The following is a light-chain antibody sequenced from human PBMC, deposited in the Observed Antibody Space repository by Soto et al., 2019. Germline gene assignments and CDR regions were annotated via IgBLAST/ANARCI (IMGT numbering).Light chain of an antibody. V-gene: IGLV2-8*01. J-gene: IGLJ3*02. CDR2: EVS. CDR3: SSFAGSNEVV. CDR1: SSDVGAYNY. Sequence: QSALTQPPSASGSPGQSVTISCTGTSSDVGAYNYVSWYQQHPGKAPKVMIFEVSKRPSGVPDRFSGSKSGNTASLTVSGLHAEDEADYYCSSFAGSNEVVFGGGTKVTVL.